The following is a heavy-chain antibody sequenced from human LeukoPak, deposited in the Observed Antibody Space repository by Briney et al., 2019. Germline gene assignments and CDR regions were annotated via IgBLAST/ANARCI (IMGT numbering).Heavy chain of an antibody. CDR3: ARCLLPQSGAFDI. CDR2: IYPGDSDT. Sequence: GESLKISCKGSGYSFTSYWIGWVRQMPGKGLEWMGIIYPGDSDTRYNPSFQGQVTISADKSISTAYLQWSSLKASDTAMYYCARCLLPQSGAFDIWGQGTMVTVSS. J-gene: IGHJ3*02. D-gene: IGHD2-15*01. V-gene: IGHV5-51*01. CDR1: GYSFTSYW.